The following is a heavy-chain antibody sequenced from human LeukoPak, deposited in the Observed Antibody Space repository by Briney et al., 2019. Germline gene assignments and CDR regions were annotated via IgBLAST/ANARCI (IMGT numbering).Heavy chain of an antibody. CDR3: AKARVSSGWYGVDY. V-gene: IGHV3-23*01. D-gene: IGHD6-19*01. J-gene: IGHJ4*02. CDR2: ISGSGGST. Sequence: PGGSLRLSCAASGFTFSNYYMNWVRQAPGKGLEWVSAISGSGGSTYYADSVKGRFTISRDNSKNTLYLQMNSLRAEDTAVYYCAKARVSSGWYGVDYWGQGTLVTVSS. CDR1: GFTFSNYY.